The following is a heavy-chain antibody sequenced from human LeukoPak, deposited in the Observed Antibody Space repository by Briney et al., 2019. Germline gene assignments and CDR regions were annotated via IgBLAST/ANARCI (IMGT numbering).Heavy chain of an antibody. CDR2: ISWDGGRA. Sequence: GGSLRLSCAASGFTFDEYTMRGVRQAPGKGLEWVSLISWDGGRAYCADSVKGRFTIYRDNARNTLYLQMNSLRTEDTAVYYCARGDGGSYGGRFDYWGQGTLVTVSS. V-gene: IGHV3-43*01. CDR3: ARGDGGSYGGRFDY. J-gene: IGHJ4*02. CDR1: GFTFDEYT. D-gene: IGHD1-26*01.